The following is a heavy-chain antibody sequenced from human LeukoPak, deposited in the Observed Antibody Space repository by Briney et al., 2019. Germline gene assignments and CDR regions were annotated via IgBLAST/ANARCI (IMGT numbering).Heavy chain of an antibody. J-gene: IGHJ4*02. CDR3: ARHPPYGSRNWGSYYFDY. D-gene: IGHD3-10*01. V-gene: IGHV4-39*01. CDR1: GGSVSSTTYY. Sequence: PSETLSLTCTVPGGSVSSTTYYWGWIRQPPGKGLEWIGSIYYSGSTYYNPSLKSRVTISVDTSKNQFSLKLSSVTAADTAVYYCARHPPYGSRNWGSYYFDYWGQGTLVTVSS. CDR2: IYYSGST.